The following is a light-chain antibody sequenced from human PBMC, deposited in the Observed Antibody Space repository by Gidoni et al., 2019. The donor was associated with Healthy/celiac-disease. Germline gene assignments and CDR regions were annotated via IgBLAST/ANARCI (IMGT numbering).Light chain of an antibody. CDR2: LGS. V-gene: IGKV2-28*01. J-gene: IGKJ1*01. Sequence: IVMTQSPLSLPVTTGEPASISCRSSQSLLHSNGYKYLDWYLQKPGQSPQILIYLGSNRASGVPDRFSGSGSGTDFTLKISRVEAEDVGVYYCMQALQTPPWTFGQGTKVEIK. CDR3: MQALQTPPWT. CDR1: QSLLHSNGYKY.